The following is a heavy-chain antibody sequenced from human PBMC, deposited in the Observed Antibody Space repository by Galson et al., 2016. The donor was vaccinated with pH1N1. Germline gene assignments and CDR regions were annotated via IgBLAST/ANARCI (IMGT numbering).Heavy chain of an antibody. CDR2: VIWNGGSP. CDR1: GFTFNEYG. CDR3: VRKNYGDAFDI. D-gene: IGHD3-10*01. J-gene: IGHJ3*02. Sequence: SLRLSCAASGFTFNEYGMNWVRQAPGKGLEWVSGVIWNGGSPGYAYCVKGRFTISIDNDKKSLYLQLNSLRAEDTAVYYCVRKNYGDAFDIWGRGKIVTVTS. V-gene: IGHV3-20*04.